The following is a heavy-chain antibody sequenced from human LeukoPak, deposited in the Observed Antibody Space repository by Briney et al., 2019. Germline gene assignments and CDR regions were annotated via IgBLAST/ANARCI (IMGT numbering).Heavy chain of an antibody. CDR3: ASPRIAAAGTGRP. CDR1: GFTFSSYW. Sequence: GGSLGLSCAASGFTFSSYWMSWVRQAPGKGLEWVANIKQDGSEKYYVDSVKGRFTISRDNAKNSLYLQMNSLRAEDTAVYYCASPRIAAAGTGRPWGQGNLVTVSS. D-gene: IGHD6-13*01. CDR2: IKQDGSEK. J-gene: IGHJ5*02. V-gene: IGHV3-7*01.